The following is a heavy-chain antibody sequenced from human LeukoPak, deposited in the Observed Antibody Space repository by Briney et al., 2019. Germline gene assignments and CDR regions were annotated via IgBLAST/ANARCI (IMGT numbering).Heavy chain of an antibody. CDR1: GFTFSSYA. V-gene: IGHV3-23*01. CDR2: ISGSGGST. J-gene: IGHJ4*02. D-gene: IGHD3-3*01. Sequence: PGGSLRLSCAASGFTFSSYAMSWVRQAPGKGLEWVSAISGSGGSTYYADSVKGRFTISRDNPKNTLYLQMNSLRAEDTAVYYCAKDSTYYDFWSGQISTNWGQGTLVTVSS. CDR3: AKDSTYYDFWSGQISTN.